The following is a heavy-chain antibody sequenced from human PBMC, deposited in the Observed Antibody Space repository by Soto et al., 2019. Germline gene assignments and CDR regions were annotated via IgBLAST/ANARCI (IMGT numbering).Heavy chain of an antibody. J-gene: IGHJ2*01. D-gene: IGHD4-4*01. CDR2: ISIDGSKT. Sequence: VGSLRLSCSGSGLICSIYAIRWVRQAPGKGLEYVSFISIDGSKTHYADSVKGRFTISRDNSKNTLYLQMNSLRAEDTAVYYCARPLWRNDYNWGYFDLWGRGTLVTVSS. CDR3: ARPLWRNDYNWGYFDL. CDR1: GLICSIYA. V-gene: IGHV3-64*04.